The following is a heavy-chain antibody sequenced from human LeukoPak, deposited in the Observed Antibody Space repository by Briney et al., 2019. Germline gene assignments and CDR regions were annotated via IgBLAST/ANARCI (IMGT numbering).Heavy chain of an antibody. V-gene: IGHV3-23*01. Sequence: GGTLRLSCAASGSTFSSYGMSWVRQAPGKGLEWVSIISGTAFSTYYADSVRGRFTISRDNSKNTLYLQMNSLRAEDTAVYYCAKDTGSGYDYFSYYFDYWGQGTLVTVSS. CDR2: ISGTAFST. CDR1: GSTFSSYG. CDR3: AKDTGSGYDYFSYYFDY. J-gene: IGHJ4*02. D-gene: IGHD5-12*01.